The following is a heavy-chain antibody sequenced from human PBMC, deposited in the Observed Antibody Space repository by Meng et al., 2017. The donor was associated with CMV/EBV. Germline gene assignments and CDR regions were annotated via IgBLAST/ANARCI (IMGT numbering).Heavy chain of an antibody. CDR1: GLPISNYL. V-gene: IGHV3-7*02. CDR2: IKNDGSER. Sequence: LVVSGGGLVQPGGSLRLSCAASGLPISNYLMSWVRQAPGKGLEWVANIKNDGSERYYVDSVKGRFSISRDNADNSLYLQMNNLRAEDTAVYYCRLGHYSQDWGQGTLVTVSS. CDR3: RLGHYSQD. D-gene: IGHD4-17*01. J-gene: IGHJ4*02.